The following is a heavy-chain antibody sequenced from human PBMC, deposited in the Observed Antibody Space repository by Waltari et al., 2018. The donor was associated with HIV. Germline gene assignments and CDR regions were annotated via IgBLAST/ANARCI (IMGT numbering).Heavy chain of an antibody. CDR2: IYYSGST. J-gene: IGHJ4*02. CDR1: GGSISSSSYY. V-gene: IGHV4-39*07. CDR3: ARGPDPPYDSSGYPFDY. D-gene: IGHD3-22*01. Sequence: QLQLQESGPGLVKPSETLSLTCTVSGGSISSSSYYWGWIRQPPGKGLEWIGSIYYSGSTYYIPSLKSRVTISVDTSKNQFSLKLSSVTAADTAVYYCARGPDPPYDSSGYPFDYWGQGTLVTVSS.